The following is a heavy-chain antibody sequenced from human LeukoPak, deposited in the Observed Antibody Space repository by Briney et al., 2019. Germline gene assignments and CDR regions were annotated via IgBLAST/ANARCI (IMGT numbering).Heavy chain of an antibody. CDR3: VRHGDTDSCLAN. CDR1: GFTFSSYS. D-gene: IGHD2-2*01. CDR2: ICSTSRCI. J-gene: IGHJ4*02. Sequence: GGSLRLSYAASGFTFSSYSMNWVRQAPGKGLEWVSSICSTSRCIFYADSVKGRFTISRDNAKSSLYLQMNDLRAEDTAVYYCVRHGDTDSCLANWGQGTLVTVSS. V-gene: IGHV3-21*01.